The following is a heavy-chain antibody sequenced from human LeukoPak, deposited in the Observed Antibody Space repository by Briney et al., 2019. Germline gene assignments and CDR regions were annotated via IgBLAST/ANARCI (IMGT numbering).Heavy chain of an antibody. CDR3: ATTDGMVADY. Sequence: GGPLRLSCAAPGFPFIAYWIGGAGKPQGRGREGVANIKQDGSEKYYVDFVKGRFTISRDNAKNSLYLQMNSLRAEDTAVYYCATTDGMVADYWGQGTLVTVSS. CDR1: GFPFIAYW. CDR2: IKQDGSEK. J-gene: IGHJ4*02. V-gene: IGHV3-7*01. D-gene: IGHD2-15*01.